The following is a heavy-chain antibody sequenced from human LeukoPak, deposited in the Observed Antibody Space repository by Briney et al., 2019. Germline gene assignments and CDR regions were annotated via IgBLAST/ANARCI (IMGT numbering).Heavy chain of an antibody. V-gene: IGHV3-74*01. CDR3: ARDVSYGFDI. Sequence: GGSLRLSCAASGFTFSGYWMHLVRHAPGKGLVWVSRIDGDGSSISYADSVKGRFTISRDNAKNTLYLQMNSLRAEDTAVYYCARDVSYGFDIWAQGTMVTVSS. CDR2: IDGDGSSI. J-gene: IGHJ3*02. CDR1: GFTFSGYW.